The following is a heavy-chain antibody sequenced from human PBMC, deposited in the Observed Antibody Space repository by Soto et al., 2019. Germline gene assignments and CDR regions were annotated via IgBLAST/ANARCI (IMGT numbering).Heavy chain of an antibody. CDR2: IYYNGNT. J-gene: IGHJ5*02. D-gene: IGHD4-17*01. CDR1: GASITRGGYY. Sequence: QVQLQESGPGLVKPSQTLSLTCTVSGASITRGGYYWSWIRQHPGKGLEWIGYIYYNGNTYYNPPLKSRVTISLDTSDNQFSLRLSSVTAADTAVYFCARLTLTNSGARWFDPWGQGTLVNVSS. CDR3: ARLTLTNSGARWFDP. V-gene: IGHV4-31*03.